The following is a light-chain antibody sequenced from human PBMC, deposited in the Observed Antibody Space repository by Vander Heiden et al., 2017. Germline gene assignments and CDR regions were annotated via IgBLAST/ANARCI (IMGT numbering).Light chain of an antibody. CDR1: GCAVGNHDY. CDR2: SVN. V-gene: IGLV2-11*01. J-gene: IGLJ1*01. CDR3: CSYAGTYTYV. Sequence: SDLTQPRSVSGSPGQTVTISCTGTGCAVGNHDYVSWYQQHPGKAPKLIIYSVNKRPAGVPNRFSGSKSGNAASLTISDLQAEDEADFYYCSYAGTYTYVFGSGTRVTVL.